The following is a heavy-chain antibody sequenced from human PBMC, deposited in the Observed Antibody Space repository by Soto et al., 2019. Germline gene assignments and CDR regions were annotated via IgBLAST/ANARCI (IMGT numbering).Heavy chain of an antibody. J-gene: IGHJ5*02. CDR1: GGSISSGDYY. CDR3: ARVVLRFLGGADP. D-gene: IGHD3-3*01. V-gene: IGHV4-30-4*01. Sequence: QVQLQESGPGLVKPSQTLSLTCTVSGGSISSGDYYWSWIRQPPGKGLEWIGYIYYSGSTYYNPSLKSRVTISVDTYKNQFSLKLSSVTAADTAVYYCARVVLRFLGGADPWGQGTLVTVSS. CDR2: IYYSGST.